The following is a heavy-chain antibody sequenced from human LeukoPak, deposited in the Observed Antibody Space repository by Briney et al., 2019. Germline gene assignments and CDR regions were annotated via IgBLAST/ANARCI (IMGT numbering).Heavy chain of an antibody. J-gene: IGHJ4*02. CDR3: ARGTRAAAGIFDC. CDR2: IYSSGST. Sequence: PSETLSLTCSVSGGSISGYYWSWVRQPARKGLEWIGRIYSSGSTTYNPSLDSRVTMSVDTSNNQFSLRLTSVTAADTAVYYCARGTRAAAGIFDCWGQGTLVTVSS. V-gene: IGHV4-4*07. CDR1: GGSISGYY. D-gene: IGHD6-13*01.